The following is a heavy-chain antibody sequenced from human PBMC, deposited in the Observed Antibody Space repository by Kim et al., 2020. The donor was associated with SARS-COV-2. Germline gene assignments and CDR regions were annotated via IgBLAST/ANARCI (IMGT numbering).Heavy chain of an antibody. CDR1: GFTFSSYA. J-gene: IGHJ6*02. CDR3: AQAPGPAPYYGMDV. V-gene: IGHV3-23*01. Sequence: GGSLRLSCAASGFTFSSYAMNWVRQAPGKGLEWVSAISDSGDSTYYADSVKGRFTISRDNSKNTLYLQRNSLRADDTAVYYCAQAPGPAPYYGMDVWGQGTTVPVSS. CDR2: ISDSGDST.